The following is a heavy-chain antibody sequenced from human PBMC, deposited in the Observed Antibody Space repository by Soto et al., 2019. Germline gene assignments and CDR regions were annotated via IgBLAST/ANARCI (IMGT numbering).Heavy chain of an antibody. Sequence: EVQLVESGGGLVQPGGSLRLSCAASGFTVSSNYMSWVRQAPGKGLEWVSVIYSGGSTYYADYVKGRFTISRDNSKNTLYLQMNSLRAEDTAVYYCARVRGYSYKGGMDVWGQGTTVTVSS. J-gene: IGHJ6*02. V-gene: IGHV3-66*01. CDR1: GFTVSSNY. CDR2: IYSGGST. CDR3: ARVRGYSYKGGMDV. D-gene: IGHD5-18*01.